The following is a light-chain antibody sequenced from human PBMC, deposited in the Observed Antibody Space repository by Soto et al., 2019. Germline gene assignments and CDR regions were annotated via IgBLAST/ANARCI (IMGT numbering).Light chain of an antibody. CDR3: QSYDSNTVV. Sequence: NFMLTQPHSVSESPGKTVTISCTRSSGSIASNSVQWYQQRPGSAPTIVTFEHNQRPSGVPDRFSGSIDISSNSASLTISGLRTEDEADFYCQSYDSNTVVFGGGTKVTVL. J-gene: IGLJ2*01. CDR2: EHN. V-gene: IGLV6-57*04. CDR1: SGSIASNS.